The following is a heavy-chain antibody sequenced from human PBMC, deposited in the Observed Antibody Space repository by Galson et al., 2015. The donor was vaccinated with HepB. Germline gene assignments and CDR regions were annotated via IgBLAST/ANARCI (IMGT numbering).Heavy chain of an antibody. D-gene: IGHD3/OR15-3a*01. J-gene: IGHJ4*02. CDR1: GGSISSSSYY. Sequence: SETLSLTCTVSGGSISSSSYYWGWIRQPPGKGLEWIGSIYYSGSTYYNPSLKSRVTISIDTSRNEFYLKVNSVTAADTALYYCARDRYSHNLDAEYWGQGTLVTVSS. CDR3: ARDRYSHNLDAEY. V-gene: IGHV4-39*02. CDR2: IYYSGST.